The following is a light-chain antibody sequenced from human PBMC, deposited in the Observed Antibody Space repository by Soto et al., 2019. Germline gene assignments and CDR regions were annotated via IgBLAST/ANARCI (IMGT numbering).Light chain of an antibody. Sequence: DIVMTQSPDSLAVSLGDRTTINCRSSQSVLSSSNNENYLAWYQQKPGQAPKLLIYWASTRESGVPDRFIGTGSGTDFTLTISSLQADDVAVYYCQQSYSTPVSFGQGTRLEIK. J-gene: IGKJ5*01. CDR1: QSVLSSSNNENY. V-gene: IGKV4-1*01. CDR3: QQSYSTPVS. CDR2: WAS.